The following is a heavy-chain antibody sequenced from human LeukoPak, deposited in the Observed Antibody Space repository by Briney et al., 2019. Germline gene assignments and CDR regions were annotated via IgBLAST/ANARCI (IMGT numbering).Heavy chain of an antibody. CDR1: GGSISSSSYY. CDR2: IYYSGST. CDR3: ARSYYGSGIFDY. V-gene: IGHV4-39*07. Sequence: SETLSLTCTVSGGSISSSSYYWGWIRQPPGKGLEWIGSIYYSGSTYYNPSLKSRVTMSVDTSKNQFSLKLSSVTAADTAVYYCARSYYGSGIFDYWGQGTLVTVSS. D-gene: IGHD3-10*01. J-gene: IGHJ4*02.